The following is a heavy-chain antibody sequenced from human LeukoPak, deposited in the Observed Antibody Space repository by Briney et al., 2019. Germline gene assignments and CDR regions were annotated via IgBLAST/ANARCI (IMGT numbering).Heavy chain of an antibody. CDR1: EFSVGSNY. CDR3: ARGLNYYDSSVD. Sequence: GGSLRLSCAASEFSVGSNYMTWVRQAPGKGLEWVSLIYSGGSTYYADSVKGRFTISRDNSKNTLYLQMNSLRAEDTAVYYCARGLNYYDSSVDWGQGTLVTVSS. J-gene: IGHJ4*02. V-gene: IGHV3-66*01. D-gene: IGHD3-22*01. CDR2: IYSGGST.